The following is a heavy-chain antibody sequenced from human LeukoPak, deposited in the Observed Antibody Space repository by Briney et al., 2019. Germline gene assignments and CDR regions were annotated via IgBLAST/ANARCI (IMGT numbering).Heavy chain of an antibody. D-gene: IGHD4-11*01. J-gene: IGHJ4*02. Sequence: SETLSLTCTVSGGSISSGDYYWSWIRQPPGKGLEWIGYIYYSGSTYYNPSLKSRVTISVDTSKNQFSLKLSSVTAADTAVYYCARESNPTHDYGDNWGQGTLVTVSS. CDR3: ARESNPTHDYGDN. CDR2: IYYSGST. V-gene: IGHV4-30-4*01. CDR1: GGSISSGDYY.